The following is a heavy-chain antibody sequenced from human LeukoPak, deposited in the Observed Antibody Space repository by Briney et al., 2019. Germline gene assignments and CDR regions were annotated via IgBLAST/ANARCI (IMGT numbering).Heavy chain of an antibody. V-gene: IGHV3-30*18. CDR1: GFTFSSYG. Sequence: QAGGSLRLSCAASGFTFSSYGMHWVRQAPGKGLEWVAVISYDGSNKYYADSVKGRFTISRDNSKNTLYLQMNSLRAEDTAVYYCAKDLVASTRRGYYYYGMDVWGQGTTVTVSS. J-gene: IGHJ6*02. CDR3: AKDLVASTRRGYYYYGMDV. D-gene: IGHD5-12*01. CDR2: ISYDGSNK.